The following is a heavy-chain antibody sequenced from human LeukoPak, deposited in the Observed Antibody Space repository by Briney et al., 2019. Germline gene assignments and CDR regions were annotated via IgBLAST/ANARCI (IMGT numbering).Heavy chain of an antibody. CDR1: GFTFSSYW. J-gene: IGHJ4*02. CDR3: ARRGGSYNDY. CDR2: ISSDGSTT. V-gene: IGHV3-74*01. Sequence: GGSLRLSCAASGFTFSSYWMHWVRQAPGKGLVWVSRISSDGSTTSYTDSVKGRFTISRDNAKNTLHLQMSSLRAEDTAVYYCARRGGSYNDYWGQGTLVTVSS. D-gene: IGHD1-26*01.